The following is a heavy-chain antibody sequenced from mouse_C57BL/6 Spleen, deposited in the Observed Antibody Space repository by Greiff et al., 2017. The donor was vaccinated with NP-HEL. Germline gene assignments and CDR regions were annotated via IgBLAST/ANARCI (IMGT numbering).Heavy chain of an antibody. CDR2: INPNNGGT. V-gene: IGHV1-26*01. J-gene: IGHJ3*01. CDR3: ARGYDPAWFAY. Sequence: EVQLQQSGPELVKPGASVKISCKASGYTFTDYYMNWVKQSHGKSLEWIGDINPNNGGTSYNQKFKGKATLTVDKSSSTAYMELRSLTSEDSAVYYCARGYDPAWFAYWGQGTLVTVSA. CDR1: GYTFTDYY. D-gene: IGHD2-3*01.